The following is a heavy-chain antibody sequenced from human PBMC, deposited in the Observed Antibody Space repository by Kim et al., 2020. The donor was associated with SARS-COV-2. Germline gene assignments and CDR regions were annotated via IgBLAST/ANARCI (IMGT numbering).Heavy chain of an antibody. Sequence: GRSLRLSCAASGFTFSSYAMHWVRQAPGKGLEWVAVISYDGSNKYYADSVKGRFTISRDNSKNTLYLQMNSLRAEDTAVYYCARGWKVRGVIITPPDYWGQGALVTVSS. D-gene: IGHD3-10*01. J-gene: IGHJ4*02. V-gene: IGHV3-30*04. CDR1: GFTFSSYA. CDR3: ARGWKVRGVIITPPDY. CDR2: ISYDGSNK.